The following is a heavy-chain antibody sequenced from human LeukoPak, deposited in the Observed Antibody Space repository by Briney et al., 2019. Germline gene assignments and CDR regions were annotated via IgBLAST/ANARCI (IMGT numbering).Heavy chain of an antibody. Sequence: PGGSLRLSCSASGFTFSVYNINWVRQAPGKGLEWVSSISSSSSYIHYVDSVKGRFTITRDNAKNSVSLEMTGLRVEDSAVYYCAREFDVLTGYPLVEAFDIWGQGTLVTVSS. CDR2: ISSSSSYI. CDR1: GFTFSVYN. CDR3: AREFDVLTGYPLVEAFDI. J-gene: IGHJ3*02. D-gene: IGHD3-9*01. V-gene: IGHV3-21*01.